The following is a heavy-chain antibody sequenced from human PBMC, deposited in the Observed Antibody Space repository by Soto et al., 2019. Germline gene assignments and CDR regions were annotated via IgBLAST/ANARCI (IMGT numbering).Heavy chain of an antibody. CDR3: ARDLWGYCGADCYPLDV. D-gene: IGHD2-21*02. Sequence: QVRLQESGPGLVKPSETLSLTCTVSGGSISSYYWSWIRQPPGKGLEWIGYMYNTGSTIYNPSLKSRVTISVDTSKNQFSLKLNSVTAADTAVYYCARDLWGYCGADCYPLDVWGQGTTVTSSS. CDR2: MYNTGST. CDR1: GGSISSYY. V-gene: IGHV4-59*01. J-gene: IGHJ6*02.